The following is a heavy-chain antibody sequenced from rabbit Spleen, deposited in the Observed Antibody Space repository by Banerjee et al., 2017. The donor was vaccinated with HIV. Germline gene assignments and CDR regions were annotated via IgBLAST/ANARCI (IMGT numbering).Heavy chain of an antibody. J-gene: IGHJ4*01. CDR2: IYAGSSGST. V-gene: IGHV1S45*01. CDR3: ARTPDNSYWAPFNL. Sequence: EQLKESGGDLVKPEGSLTLTCTASGFSFSSSYWICWVRQAPGKGLEWIACIYAGSSGSTYYASWAKGRFTISKTSSTTVTLQMTSLTAADTATYFCARTPDNSYWAPFNLWGPGTLVTVS. D-gene: IGHD1-1*01. CDR1: GFSFSSSYW.